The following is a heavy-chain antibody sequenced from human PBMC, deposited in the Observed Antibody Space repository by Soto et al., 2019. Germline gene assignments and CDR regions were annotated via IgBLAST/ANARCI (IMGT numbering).Heavy chain of an antibody. J-gene: IGHJ4*02. CDR1: GFSLSNYG. CDR3: ATDKSSSPFDY. Sequence: PGGSLRLSCAASGFSLSNYGMHWVRQAPGKGLEWVAVIWHDGIFQQYADSVKGRFTISRDNSKNTFSLQMNSLRAEDTAMYYCATDKSSSPFDYWGPGTLVTVSS. CDR2: IWHDGIFQ. D-gene: IGHD2-2*01. V-gene: IGHV3-33*01.